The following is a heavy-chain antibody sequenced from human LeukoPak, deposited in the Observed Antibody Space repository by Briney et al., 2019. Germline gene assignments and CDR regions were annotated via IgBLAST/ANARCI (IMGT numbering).Heavy chain of an antibody. J-gene: IGHJ4*02. CDR2: IYSGGST. CDR3: AKGDIGDIVVVPAAPDY. V-gene: IGHV3-53*01. Sequence: GGSLRLSCAASGFTVSSNYMSWVRQAPGKGLEWVSVIYSGGSTYYADSVKGRFTISRDNSKNTLYLQMNSLRAEDTAVYYCAKGDIGDIVVVPAAPDYWGQGTLVTVSS. D-gene: IGHD2-2*01. CDR1: GFTVSSNY.